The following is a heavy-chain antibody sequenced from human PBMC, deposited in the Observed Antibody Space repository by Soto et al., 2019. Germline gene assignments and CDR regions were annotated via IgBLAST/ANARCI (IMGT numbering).Heavy chain of an antibody. CDR3: AKVRRDFAWLSELDYFDY. D-gene: IGHD3-9*01. CDR1: GFAFDING. J-gene: IGHJ4*02. CDR2: ISAGGGTT. Sequence: GSLRLSCAASGFAFDINGMTWVRQVPGKGVEWVSAISAGGGTTYYADPVKGRFTISRDNSKNMLYLQMNSLRAEDTAVYYCAKVRRDFAWLSELDYFDYWGQGTPVTDSS. V-gene: IGHV3-23*01.